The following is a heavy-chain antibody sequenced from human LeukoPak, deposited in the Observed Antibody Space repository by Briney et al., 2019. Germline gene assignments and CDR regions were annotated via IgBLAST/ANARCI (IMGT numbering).Heavy chain of an antibody. CDR3: ARDRDYGAPDY. V-gene: IGHV3-74*01. J-gene: IGHJ4*02. Sequence: GGSLRLSCAASGFTFSSYWMQWVRQAPGKGLVWVSRIDGDGSSTNYADSVKGRFTISRDNAKNTLYLQMNSLRAEDTAVYYCARDRDYGAPDYWGQGTLVTVSS. CDR2: IDGDGSST. CDR1: GFTFSSYW. D-gene: IGHD4-17*01.